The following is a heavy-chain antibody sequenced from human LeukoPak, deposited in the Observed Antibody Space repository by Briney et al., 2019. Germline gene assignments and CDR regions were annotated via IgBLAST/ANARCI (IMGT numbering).Heavy chain of an antibody. Sequence: SETLSLTCTVSGGSISSSSYYWGWIRQPPEKGLEWIGSIYYSGSTYYNPSLKSRVTISVDTSKNQFSLKLSSVTAADTAVYYCARQPDYGSGSYLYYFDYWGQGTLVTVSS. CDR1: GGSISSSSYY. CDR2: IYYSGST. D-gene: IGHD3-10*01. V-gene: IGHV4-39*01. J-gene: IGHJ4*02. CDR3: ARQPDYGSGSYLYYFDY.